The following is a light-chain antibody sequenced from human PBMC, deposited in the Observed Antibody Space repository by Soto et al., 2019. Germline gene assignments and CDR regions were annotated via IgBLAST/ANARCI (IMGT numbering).Light chain of an antibody. Sequence: QSALAQPDSVSGSPGQSITISCTGTSXDVGTYNYVSCYQQYPGKADIVIIFEVRKRPSGVSNRFSGSKSGDTAFPTISGLQAEDEADYYRSSYRSSTTFVFGTGTKVTLL. V-gene: IGLV2-14*01. CDR2: EVR. CDR3: SSYRSSTTFV. J-gene: IGLJ1*01. CDR1: SXDVGTYNY.